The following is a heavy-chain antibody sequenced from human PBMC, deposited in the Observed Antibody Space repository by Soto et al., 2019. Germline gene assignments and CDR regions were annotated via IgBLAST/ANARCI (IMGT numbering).Heavy chain of an antibody. Sequence: ASVKVSCKASGYTFTSYGISWVRQAPGQGLEWMGWISAYNGNTNYAQKLQGRVTMTTDTSTSTAYMELRSLRSDDTAVYYCARSPITPRDILTGPIPKNFDYWGQGTLVTVSS. CDR3: ARSPITPRDILTGPIPKNFDY. J-gene: IGHJ4*02. CDR1: GYTFTSYG. V-gene: IGHV1-18*01. D-gene: IGHD3-9*01. CDR2: ISAYNGNT.